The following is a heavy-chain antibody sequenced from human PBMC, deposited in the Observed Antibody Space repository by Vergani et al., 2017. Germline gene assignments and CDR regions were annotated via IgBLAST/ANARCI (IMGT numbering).Heavy chain of an antibody. D-gene: IGHD3-10*01. J-gene: IGHJ4*02. CDR1: GGSISSGDYY. Sequence: QVQLQESGPGLVKPSQTLSLTCTVSGGSISSGDYYWSWIRQPPGKGLEWIGYIYYSGSTYYNPSLKSRVTISVDTSKNQFPLKLRSVTAADTDVYYCGRNWGSVYCLGNYYIDYWGQGTLVTVSS. CDR2: IYYSGST. V-gene: IGHV4-30-4*01. CDR3: GRNWGSVYCLGNYYIDY.